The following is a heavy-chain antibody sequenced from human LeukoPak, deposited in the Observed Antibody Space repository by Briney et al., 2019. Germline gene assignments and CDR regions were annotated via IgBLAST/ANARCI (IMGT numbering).Heavy chain of an antibody. CDR3: ARVGDHYHWYIDL. V-gene: IGHV3-53*01. CDR2: FYSGGTT. Sequence: PGGSLRLSCEASGFTVGTKYMNWVRQAPGKGLEWVSIFYSGGTTYYADSVKGRFTVSRDSSKNTLYLHINNLRAEDTAVYYCARVGDHYHWYIDLWGRGALVTASS. J-gene: IGHJ2*01. CDR1: GFTVGTKY. D-gene: IGHD3-10*01.